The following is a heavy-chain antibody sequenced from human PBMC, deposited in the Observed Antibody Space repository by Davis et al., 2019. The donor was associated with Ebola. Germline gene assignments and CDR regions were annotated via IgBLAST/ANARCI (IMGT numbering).Heavy chain of an antibody. CDR1: GFTFRNYW. CDR3: ARGDGYNFFDY. V-gene: IGHV3-53*01. Sequence: GESLKISCTASGFTFRNYWMSWVRQAPRKGLEWVSVFYIDVNTYYADSVKGRFTISRDNSKNTLFLQMNSLRAEDTAMYYCARGDGYNFFDYWGQGNLVTVSS. D-gene: IGHD5-24*01. J-gene: IGHJ4*02. CDR2: FYIDVNT.